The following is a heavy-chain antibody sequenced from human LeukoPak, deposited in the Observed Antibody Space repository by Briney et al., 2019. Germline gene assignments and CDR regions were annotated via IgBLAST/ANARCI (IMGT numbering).Heavy chain of an antibody. CDR1: GYTFTGYY. CDR2: INPNSGGT. D-gene: IGHD3-10*01. J-gene: IGHJ6*02. V-gene: IGHV1-2*04. Sequence: GASVKVSCKASGYTFTGYYMHWVRQAPGQGLEWMGWINPNSGGTNYAQKFQGWVTMTRDTSISTAYMELSRLRSDDTAVYYCARDRGTGRSNYYYGMDVWGQGTTVTVSS. CDR3: ARDRGTGRSNYYYGMDV.